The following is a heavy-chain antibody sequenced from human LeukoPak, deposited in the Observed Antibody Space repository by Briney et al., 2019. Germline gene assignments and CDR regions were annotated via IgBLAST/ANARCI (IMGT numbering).Heavy chain of an antibody. J-gene: IGHJ4*02. CDR1: GGSFSGYY. V-gene: IGHV4-34*01. D-gene: IGHD2-15*01. CDR2: INHSGST. CDR3: AIFYCSGGSCHDY. Sequence: SETLSLTCAVYGGSFSGYYWSWIRQPPGKGLEWIGEINHSGSTNYNPSLKSRVTISVDKSKNQFSLKLSSVTAADTAVYYCAIFYCSGGSCHDYWGQGTLVTVSS.